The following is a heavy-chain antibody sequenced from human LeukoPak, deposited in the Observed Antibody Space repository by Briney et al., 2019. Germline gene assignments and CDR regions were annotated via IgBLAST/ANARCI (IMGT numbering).Heavy chain of an antibody. V-gene: IGHV1-46*01. Sequence: GGSLRLSCAASGYTFTSYYMHWVRQAPGQGLEWMGIINPSGGSTSYAQKFQGRVTMTRDTSTSTVYMELSSLRSEDTAVYYCAREGIVVVPAAIPPGWFDPWGQGTLVTVSS. CDR3: AREGIVVVPAAIPPGWFDP. CDR2: INPSGGST. D-gene: IGHD2-2*02. CDR1: GYTFTSYY. J-gene: IGHJ5*02.